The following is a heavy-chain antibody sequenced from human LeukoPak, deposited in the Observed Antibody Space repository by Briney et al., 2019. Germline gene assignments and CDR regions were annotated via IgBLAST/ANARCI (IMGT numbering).Heavy chain of an antibody. J-gene: IGHJ4*02. CDR1: GFTSSSYW. D-gene: IGHD3-22*01. V-gene: IGHV3-7*01. CDR3: ARDNGYFSAEY. Sequence: PGGSLRLSCAASGFTSSSYWRTWARQAPGKGLEWVANIKQDESEKYYGDSVRGRFTISRDNAQNSLYLQMNSLRSEDAAVYFCARDNGYFSAEYRGQGTLVTVSS. CDR2: IKQDESEK.